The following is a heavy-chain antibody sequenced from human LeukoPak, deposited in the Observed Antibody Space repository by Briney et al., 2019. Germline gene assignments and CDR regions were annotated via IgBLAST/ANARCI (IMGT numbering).Heavy chain of an antibody. V-gene: IGHV4-39*01. CDR3: ARLSGQMARGVKFLDY. J-gene: IGHJ4*02. Sequence: SETLSLTCTVSGGSISSSTFYWGWIRQPPGKGLEWIGSLYYSGSTYYNPSLKSRVTISVDTSKNQFSLKLSSVTAADTAVFYCARLSGQMARGVKFLDYWGQGTLVTVSS. D-gene: IGHD3-10*01. CDR2: LYYSGST. CDR1: GGSISSSTFY.